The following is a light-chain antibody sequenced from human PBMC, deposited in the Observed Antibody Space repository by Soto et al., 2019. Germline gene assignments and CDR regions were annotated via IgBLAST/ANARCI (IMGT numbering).Light chain of an antibody. CDR2: AAS. Sequence: SPTCQSPSSLSASVGDRVTITCRASQSISSYLNWYQQKPGKAPKLLIYAASSLQSGVPSRFSGSGSGTDFTLTISSLQPEDFATYYCQQSYSTPPITFGQGTRLEIK. CDR3: QQSYSTPPIT. V-gene: IGKV1-39*01. CDR1: QSISSY. J-gene: IGKJ5*01.